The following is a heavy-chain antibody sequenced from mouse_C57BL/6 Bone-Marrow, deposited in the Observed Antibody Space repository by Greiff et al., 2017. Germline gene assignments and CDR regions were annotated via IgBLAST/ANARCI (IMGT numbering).Heavy chain of an antibody. J-gene: IGHJ3*01. V-gene: IGHV5-6*02. D-gene: IGHD3-1*01. CDR3: ARRGYPWFAY. CDR1: GFTFSSYG. CDR2: ISSGGSYT. Sequence: EVKLMESGGDLVKPGGSLKLSCAASGFTFSSYGMSWVCQTPDKRLEWVATISSGGSYTYYPDSVKGRFTISRDNAKNTLYLQMSSLKSEDTAMYYCARRGYPWFAYWGQGTLVTVSA.